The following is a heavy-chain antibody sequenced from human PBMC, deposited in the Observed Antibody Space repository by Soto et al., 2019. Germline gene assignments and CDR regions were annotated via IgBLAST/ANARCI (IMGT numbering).Heavy chain of an antibody. V-gene: IGHV3-30-3*01. CDR2: ISHDGINK. J-gene: IGHJ5*02. Sequence: QVRLVESGGGVVQPGRSLRLSCTASGFSFSSYAMYWFRQPPGKGLEWVAVISHDGINKHYADSVKGRVTVSRDNSNPSLDLQLNSLRGEDTAMYYCAREMYSSDYFVKWFEPWGQGTLVTVSS. CDR3: AREMYSSDYFVKWFEP. CDR1: GFSFSSYA. D-gene: IGHD6-19*01.